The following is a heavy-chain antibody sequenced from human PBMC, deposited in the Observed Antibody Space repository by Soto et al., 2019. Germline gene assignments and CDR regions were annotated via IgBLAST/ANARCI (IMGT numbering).Heavy chain of an antibody. CDR3: ASGWFGEFVYQFDY. CDR2: ISAYNGNT. J-gene: IGHJ4*02. V-gene: IGHV1-18*01. Sequence: QVQLVQSGAEVKKPGASVKVSCKPSGYTFTSYGITWVRQAPGQGLEWMGWISAYNGNTNYVPKFQGRVTMTTDTSTSPAYREMRSLGSDDTAVYYCASGWFGEFVYQFDYWGQGTLVTVSS. CDR1: GYTFTSYG. D-gene: IGHD3-10*01.